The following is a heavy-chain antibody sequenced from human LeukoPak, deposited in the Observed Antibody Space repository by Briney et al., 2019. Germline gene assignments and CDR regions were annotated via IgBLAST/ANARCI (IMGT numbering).Heavy chain of an antibody. CDR1: GGTFSSYA. J-gene: IGHJ4*02. Sequence: ASVKVSCKASGGTFSSYAISWVRQAPGQGLEWMGWINTNTGNPTYAQGFTGRFVFSLDTSVSTAYLQICSLKAEDTAVYYCARDQYITMVRGVISYWGQGTLVTVSS. D-gene: IGHD3-10*01. CDR3: ARDQYITMVRGVISY. CDR2: INTNTGNP. V-gene: IGHV7-4-1*01.